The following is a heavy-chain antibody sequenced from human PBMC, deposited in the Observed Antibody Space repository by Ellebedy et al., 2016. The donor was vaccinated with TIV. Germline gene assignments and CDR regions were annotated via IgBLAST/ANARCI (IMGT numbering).Heavy chain of an antibody. V-gene: IGHV3-7*01. CDR3: ARRASYGDYAVQVNPWFDP. CDR1: GFNFRSYW. Sequence: GESLKISCAASGFNFRSYWMAWVRQAPGKGLEWVAKIRQEGDEIYYVESVKGRFTISRDNTKNSLFLQMNSLRVEDTAVYYCARRASYGDYAVQVNPWFDPWGQGTLVTVSS. D-gene: IGHD4-17*01. J-gene: IGHJ5*02. CDR2: IRQEGDEI.